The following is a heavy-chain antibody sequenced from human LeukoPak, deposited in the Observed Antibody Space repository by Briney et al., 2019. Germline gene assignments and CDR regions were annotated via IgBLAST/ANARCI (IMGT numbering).Heavy chain of an antibody. J-gene: IGHJ6*03. CDR1: GGTFSSYA. V-gene: IGHV1-69*06. D-gene: IGHD3-16*01. CDR3: AAGEDLYYYYMDV. Sequence: SVKVSCKASGGTFSSYAISWVRQAPGQGLEWMGGIIPIFGTANYAQKFQGRVTITADKSTSTAYMELSSLRSEDTAVYYCAAGEDLYYYYMDVWGKGTTVTISS. CDR2: IIPIFGTA.